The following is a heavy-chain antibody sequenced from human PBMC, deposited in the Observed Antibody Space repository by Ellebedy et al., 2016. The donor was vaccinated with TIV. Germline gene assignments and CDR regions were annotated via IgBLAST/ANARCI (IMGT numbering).Heavy chain of an antibody. J-gene: IGHJ6*03. D-gene: IGHD3-3*01. CDR2: INHSGST. CDR3: ARGRRKDYDFWSGYYYYYYYMDV. CDR1: GGSFSGYY. V-gene: IGHV4-34*01. Sequence: SETLSLXXAVSGGSFSGYYWSWIRQPPGKGLEWIGEINHSGSTNYNPSLKSRVTISVDTSKNQFSLKLSSVTAADTAVYYCARGRRKDYDFWSGYYYYYYYMDVWGKGTTVTVSS.